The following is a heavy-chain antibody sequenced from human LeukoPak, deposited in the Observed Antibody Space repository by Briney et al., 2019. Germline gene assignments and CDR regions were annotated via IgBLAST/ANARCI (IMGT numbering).Heavy chain of an antibody. CDR1: GFTFSSYS. CDR3: AREGSEGYSYGFMDV. V-gene: IGHV3-21*01. J-gene: IGHJ6*03. CDR2: ISSSSSYI. Sequence: GGSLRLSCAASGFTFSSYSMNWVRQVPGKGLEWVSSISSSSSYIYYADSVKGRFTISRDNAKNSLYLQMNSLRAEDTAVYYCAREGSEGYSYGFMDVWGKGTTVTVSS. D-gene: IGHD5-18*01.